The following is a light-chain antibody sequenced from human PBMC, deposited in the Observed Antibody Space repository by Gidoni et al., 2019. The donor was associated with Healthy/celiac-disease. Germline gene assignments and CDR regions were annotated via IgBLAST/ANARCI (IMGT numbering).Light chain of an antibody. J-gene: IGKJ1*01. V-gene: IGKV1-5*01. CDR2: DAS. CDR3: QQYNSYSGT. Sequence: DIQMTQSPSTLSASVGDRVTITCRASQSISSWLAWYQQKPGKAPKLLIYDASSVESGFPSRFSGSGSGTEFSLPISSLQPDDFATYYCQQYNSYSGTFGQGTKVEIK. CDR1: QSISSW.